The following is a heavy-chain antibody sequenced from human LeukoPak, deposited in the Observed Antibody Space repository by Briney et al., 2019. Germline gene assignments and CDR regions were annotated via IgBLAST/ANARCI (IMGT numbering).Heavy chain of an antibody. V-gene: IGHV3-23*01. D-gene: IGHD3-16*01. CDR1: GFTFSSYA. CDR3: ATSLTGGNYYMDV. CDR2: ISGSGGST. Sequence: GGSLRLSCAASGFTFSSYAMSWVRQTPGKGLAGVSAISGSGGSTSYAGSVKGRFTISRDNSKNTLYLQMNSLRAEDTAVYYCATSLTGGNYYMDVWGKGTTVTVSS. J-gene: IGHJ6*03.